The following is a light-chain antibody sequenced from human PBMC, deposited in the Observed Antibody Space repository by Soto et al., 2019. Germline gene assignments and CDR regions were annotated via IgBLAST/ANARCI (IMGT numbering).Light chain of an antibody. J-gene: IGLJ2*01. Sequence: QSALTQPASVSGSPGQSITISCTGTSNDVWSYNLVSWYQHHPGKDPKLMIYEGSNRPSGVSNRFYGSKSDNTASLTISGLQAEDEADYYCCSYAGSSTFVFGGGTKLTVL. CDR1: SNDVWSYNL. CDR2: EGS. CDR3: CSYAGSSTFV. V-gene: IGLV2-23*03.